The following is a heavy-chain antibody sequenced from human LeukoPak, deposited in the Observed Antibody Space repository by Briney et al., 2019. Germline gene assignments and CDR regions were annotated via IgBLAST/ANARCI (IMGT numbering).Heavy chain of an antibody. CDR2: INPNSGGT. D-gene: IGHD5-18*01. J-gene: IGHJ4*02. Sequence: ASVKVSCKASGYTFTGHYRHWVRQAPGQGLEWMGWINPNSGGTNYAQKFHGRVTMTRNSSISTGYMELSSLRSEDTAVYYCARLIGAYSSGWGFDYWGQGTLVTVSS. CDR1: GYTFTGHY. CDR3: ARLIGAYSSGWGFDY. V-gene: IGHV1-2*02.